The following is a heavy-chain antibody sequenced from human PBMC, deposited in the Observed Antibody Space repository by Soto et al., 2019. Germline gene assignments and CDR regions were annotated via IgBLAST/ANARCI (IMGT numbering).Heavy chain of an antibody. V-gene: IGHV3-9*01. CDR2: ISWNSGSI. CDR1: GFTFDDYA. J-gene: IGHJ5*02. Sequence: GGSLRLSCAASGFTFDDYAMHWVRQAPGKGLEWVSGISWNSGSIGYADSVKGRFTISRDNAKNSLYLQMNSLRAEDTALYYCAKDGGYSSGRYGAWGQGTLVTVSS. CDR3: AKDGGYSSGRYGA. D-gene: IGHD6-19*01.